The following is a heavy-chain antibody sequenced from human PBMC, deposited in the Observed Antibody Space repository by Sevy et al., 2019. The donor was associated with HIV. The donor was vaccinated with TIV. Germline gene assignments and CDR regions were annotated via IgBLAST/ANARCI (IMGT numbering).Heavy chain of an antibody. J-gene: IGHJ4*02. Sequence: ASVKVSCKISGYRLSELSMHWVRQAPGKGLEWMGRFDPEDGEIIYAQKFQGRVTVTGDTSTDTAYMELSRLRAEDTAVYYCATGRGYYDENSGYFDYWGPGTLVTVSS. V-gene: IGHV1-24*01. CDR1: GYRLSELS. CDR2: FDPEDGEI. D-gene: IGHD3-22*01. CDR3: ATGRGYYDENSGYFDY.